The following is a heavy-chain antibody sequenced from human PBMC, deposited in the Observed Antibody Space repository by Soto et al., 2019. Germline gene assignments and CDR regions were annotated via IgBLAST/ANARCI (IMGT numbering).Heavy chain of an antibody. D-gene: IGHD6-6*01. Sequence: ASVKVSCKASGYTFTSYGISWVRQAPGQGLEWMGWISAYNGNTNYAQKLRGRVTMTTDTSTSTAYMELRSLRSDDTAVYYCARDPSIAAANWFDPWGQGTLVTVSS. CDR3: ARDPSIAAANWFDP. CDR2: ISAYNGNT. CDR1: GYTFTSYG. V-gene: IGHV1-18*01. J-gene: IGHJ5*02.